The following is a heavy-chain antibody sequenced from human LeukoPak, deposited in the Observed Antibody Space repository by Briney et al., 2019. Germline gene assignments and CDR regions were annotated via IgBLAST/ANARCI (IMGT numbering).Heavy chain of an antibody. CDR1: GYTFTSYY. CDR2: INPSGGST. J-gene: IGHJ4*02. V-gene: IGHV1-46*01. CDR3: AREVTKGASFDY. Sequence: ASVKVSCKASGYTFTSYYMHWVRQAPGQGLEWMGIINPSGGSTSYAQKFQGRVTMTRDTSTSTVYMELSSLRSEDTAVYHCAREVTKGASFDYWGQGTLVTVSS.